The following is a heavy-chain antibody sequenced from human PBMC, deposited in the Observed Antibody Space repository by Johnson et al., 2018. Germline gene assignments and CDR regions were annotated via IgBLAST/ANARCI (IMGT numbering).Heavy chain of an antibody. Sequence: VQLVQSGGGLVQPGGSLRLSCAASGFTFSSYVMNWVRQAPGKGLEWVSVISGSGVSTYFADSVKGRFTIARDNSKNTLYLQMNSLRAEEQAVYYCARGIDTSGWYGTAFDIWGQGTMVTVSS. V-gene: IGHV3-23*04. CDR3: ARGIDTSGWYGTAFDI. J-gene: IGHJ3*02. CDR1: GFTFSSYV. D-gene: IGHD6-19*01. CDR2: ISGSGVST.